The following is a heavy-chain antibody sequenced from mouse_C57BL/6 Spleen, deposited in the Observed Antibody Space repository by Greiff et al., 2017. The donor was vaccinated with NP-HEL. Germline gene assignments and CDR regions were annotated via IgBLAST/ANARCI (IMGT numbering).Heavy chain of an antibody. J-gene: IGHJ1*03. V-gene: IGHV5-12*01. D-gene: IGHD1-1*01. CDR1: GFTFSDYY. CDR3: ARLNYYGSSHWYFDV. Sequence: EVKLMESGGGLVQPGGSLKLSCAASGFTFSDYYMYWVRQTPEKRLEWVAYISNGGGSTYYPDTVKGRFTISRDNAKNTLYLQMSRLKSEDTAMYYCARLNYYGSSHWYFDVWGTGTTVTVSS. CDR2: ISNGGGST.